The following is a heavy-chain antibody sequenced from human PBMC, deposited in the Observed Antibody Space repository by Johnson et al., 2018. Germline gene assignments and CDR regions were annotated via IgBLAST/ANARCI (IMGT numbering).Heavy chain of an antibody. V-gene: IGHV3-30*03. D-gene: IGHD1-26*01. CDR2: ISYDGSNK. CDR3: ARDLSFPQH. Sequence: QVQLVQSGGGVVQPGRSLRLSCAASGFTFSSYGMHWVRQAPGKGLEWVAVISYDGSNKYYADSVKGRFTISRDNAKNSLYLQMNSLRAGDTAVYYCARDLSFPQHWGQGTLVTVSS. CDR1: GFTFSSYG. J-gene: IGHJ1*01.